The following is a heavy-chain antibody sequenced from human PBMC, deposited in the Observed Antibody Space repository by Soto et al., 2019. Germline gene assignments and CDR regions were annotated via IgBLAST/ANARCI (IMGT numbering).Heavy chain of an antibody. J-gene: IGHJ6*02. CDR1: GFTFSSYA. D-gene: IGHD2-21*02. Sequence: EVQLLESGGGLVQPGGSLRLSCAASGFTFSSYAMSWVRQAPGKGLEWVSAISGSGGSTYYADSVKGRFTISRDNSKNTLYLQMNSLRAEDTAVYYCAKVGDVGVTANILLYYYYGMDVWGQGTTVTVSS. V-gene: IGHV3-23*01. CDR2: ISGSGGST. CDR3: AKVGDVGVTANILLYYYYGMDV.